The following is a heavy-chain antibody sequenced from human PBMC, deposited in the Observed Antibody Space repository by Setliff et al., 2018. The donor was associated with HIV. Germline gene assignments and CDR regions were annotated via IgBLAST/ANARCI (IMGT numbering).Heavy chain of an antibody. CDR2: IDYSGIT. Sequence: SETLSLTCTVSGGSISSTSYYWGWIRQPPGKGLEWIGSIDYSGITYYTPSLSSRVTMSVDTSKTQFSLKLSFVTAADTAVYYGARLRETEGKYYLSARRGGARTADYWGQGTLVTVSS. CDR3: ARLRETEGKYYLSARRGGARTADY. CDR1: GGSISSTSYY. V-gene: IGHV4-39*01. J-gene: IGHJ4*02. D-gene: IGHD6-6*01.